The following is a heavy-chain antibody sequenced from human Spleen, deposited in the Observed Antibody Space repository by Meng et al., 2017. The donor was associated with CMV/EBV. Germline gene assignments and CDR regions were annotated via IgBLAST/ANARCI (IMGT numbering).Heavy chain of an antibody. V-gene: IGHV4-34*01. J-gene: IGHJ4*02. Sequence: GSLRLSCAVYGGSFSGYYWTWIRQSPGEGLEWIGEINPDGSTIYNPSLKSRVTISVDTSKNHFSPRLTSVSAADTAVYYCARDWSIFGVVNTFDYWGQGTLVTVSS. CDR1: GGSFSGYY. CDR2: INPDGST. CDR3: ARDWSIFGVVNTFDY. D-gene: IGHD3-3*01.